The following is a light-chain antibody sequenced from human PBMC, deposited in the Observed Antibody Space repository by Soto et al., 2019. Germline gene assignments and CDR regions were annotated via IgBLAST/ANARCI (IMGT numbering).Light chain of an antibody. J-gene: IGKJ3*01. CDR2: DAS. CDR1: QSVGTY. CDR3: HQRYNWPFT. V-gene: IGKV3-11*01. Sequence: EVVLTQSPATLSLSPGERATLSCRASQSVGTYLAWYQQKPGQAPRLLMYDASNRAAGVPARFSGSGSETDFALTISTLEPEDFAVYYCHQRYNWPFTFGPGTKVDIK.